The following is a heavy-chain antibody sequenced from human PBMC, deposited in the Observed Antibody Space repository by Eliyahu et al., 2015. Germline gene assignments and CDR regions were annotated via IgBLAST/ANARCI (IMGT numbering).Heavy chain of an antibody. Sequence: EVQLVESGGGLVQPGGSLRLSCAASGFTVSTNYMSWVRQAPGKGLEWVSVIYSGGSTYYADSVKGRFTISRDNSRNTLYLQMNSLRAEDTAVYYCARDWSGYYDSSGYPYYYYYGMDVWGQGTTVTVSS. J-gene: IGHJ6*02. CDR2: IYSGGST. CDR3: ARDWSGYYDSSGYPYYYYYGMDV. D-gene: IGHD3-22*01. V-gene: IGHV3-66*01. CDR1: GFTVSTNY.